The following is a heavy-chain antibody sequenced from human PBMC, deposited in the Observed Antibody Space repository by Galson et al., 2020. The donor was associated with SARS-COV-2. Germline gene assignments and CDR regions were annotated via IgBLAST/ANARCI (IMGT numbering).Heavy chain of an antibody. J-gene: IGHJ4*02. CDR3: ARLDTSGYYCLDY. Sequence: LSLTCAASGFTFSAHGMHWVRQAPGKGLEWVSFLSYDERNKYYGDSVKGRFTISRDTSKNTLYLQMNSLRAEDTAVYYCARLDTSGYYCLDYWGQGTLVTVSS. V-gene: IGHV3-30*03. D-gene: IGHD3-22*01. CDR1: GFTFSAHG. CDR2: LSYDERNK.